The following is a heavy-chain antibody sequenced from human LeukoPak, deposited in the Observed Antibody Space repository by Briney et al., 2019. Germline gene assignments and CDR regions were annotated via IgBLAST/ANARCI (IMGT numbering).Heavy chain of an antibody. CDR2: IYYSGST. CDR1: GGSITTTNY. J-gene: IGHJ4*02. Sequence: PSETLSLTCGVSGGSITTTNYWSWVRQSPGRGLEWIGYIYYSGSTNYNPSLKSRVTISLDASKNQFSLKLTSVTAADTAVYYCARGRTTEMDYWGQGTLVTVSS. D-gene: IGHD4-11*01. V-gene: IGHV4-59*01. CDR3: ARGRTTEMDY.